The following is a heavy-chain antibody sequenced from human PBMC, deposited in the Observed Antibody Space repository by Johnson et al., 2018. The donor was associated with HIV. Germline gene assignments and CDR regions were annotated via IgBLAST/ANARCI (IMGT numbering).Heavy chain of an antibody. Sequence: QVQLVESGGGVVQPGSSLRLSCVASGFTFSKYGMHWVRQAPGKGLEWVAVTWDDGTNKNDADSVKGRFTMARDNTKNTLYLQMESLRSEDTAVYYCSKDRSSWYLETNDAFDMWGQGTMVIVSS. CDR1: GFTFSKYG. CDR3: SKDRSSWYLETNDAFDM. V-gene: IGHV3-33*06. D-gene: IGHD6-13*01. CDR2: TWDDGTNK. J-gene: IGHJ3*02.